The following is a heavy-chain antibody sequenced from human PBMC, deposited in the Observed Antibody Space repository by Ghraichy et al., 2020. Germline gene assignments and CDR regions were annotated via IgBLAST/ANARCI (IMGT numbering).Heavy chain of an antibody. V-gene: IGHV3-48*03. CDR2: ISNSVATI. Sequence: GGSLRLSCAASGFTFSSYEMNWVRQAPGKGLEWVSYISNSVATIFYADSVKGRFTISRDNAKNSLYLEMNSLRAEDTAVYYCARETTGDYFDYWGQGTLVTVSS. D-gene: IGHD4-17*01. CDR1: GFTFSSYE. J-gene: IGHJ4*02. CDR3: ARETTGDYFDY.